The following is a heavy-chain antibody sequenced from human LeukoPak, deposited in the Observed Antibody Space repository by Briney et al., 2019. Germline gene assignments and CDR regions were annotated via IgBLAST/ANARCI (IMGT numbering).Heavy chain of an antibody. CDR2: INHSGRS. V-gene: IGHV4-34*01. J-gene: IGHJ4*02. CDR1: GGSFSGYY. D-gene: IGHD3-22*01. CDR3: ARGQHTGVNYYDSSGYYY. Sequence: SETLSLTCAVYGGSFSGYYWSWIRQPPGKGLEWIGEINHSGRSYCILCLKSRVTISVDTSKNQYSLKLSSVTAADTAVYYCARGQHTGVNYYDSSGYYYWRQATLVTVSS.